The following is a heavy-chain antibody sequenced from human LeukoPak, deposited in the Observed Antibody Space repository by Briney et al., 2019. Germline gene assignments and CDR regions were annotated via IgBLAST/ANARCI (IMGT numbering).Heavy chain of an antibody. CDR1: GYTFIGYY. D-gene: IGHD4-23*01. Sequence: ASVTVSYKTSGYTFIGYYMHWVRQAPGRGLEWMGWINPDNGAINYAQKFQGRVTMTRHTSINTVYMELSRLGSDDTAVYYCTRERLSPGKGFDHWGQGTLVTVSS. J-gene: IGHJ4*02. CDR2: INPDNGAI. CDR3: TRERLSPGKGFDH. V-gene: IGHV1-2*02.